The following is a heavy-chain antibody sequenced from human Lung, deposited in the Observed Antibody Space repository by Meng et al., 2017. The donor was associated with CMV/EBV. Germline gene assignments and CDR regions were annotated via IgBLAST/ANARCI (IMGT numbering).Heavy chain of an antibody. CDR2: XXXXAXXE. Sequence: QVQLXXSGGGVGQPGXALXLSXXASGFTFDRFAMDWVRXASGKGLEXXXLXXXXAXXEHYXXXVKGXXXISXXXXXNTXYXXXNSXXXDDTAVXXCASPQGYGGYWGHGTLVTVSS. V-gene: IGHV3-30*04. CDR1: GFTFDRFA. J-gene: IGHJ4*01. CDR3: ASPQGYGGY. D-gene: IGHD5-18*01.